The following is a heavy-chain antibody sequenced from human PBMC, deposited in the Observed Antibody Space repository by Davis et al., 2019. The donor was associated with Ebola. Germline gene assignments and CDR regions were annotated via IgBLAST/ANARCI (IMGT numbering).Heavy chain of an antibody. V-gene: IGHV3-23*01. J-gene: IGHJ4*02. CDR1: GFTFSTYA. CDR3: TREGSGSYGTD. Sequence: GESLKISCAGSGFTFSTYAMSWVRQTPGKGLEWVSAIRGSGDGTWYADFVEGRFSISRDNNKNTMFLHLNSLRAEDTAVYFCTREGSGSYGTDRGQGTLVTVSS. D-gene: IGHD3-16*01. CDR2: IRGSGDGT.